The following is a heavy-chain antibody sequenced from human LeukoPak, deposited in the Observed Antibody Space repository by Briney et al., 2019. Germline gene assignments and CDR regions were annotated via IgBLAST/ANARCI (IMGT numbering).Heavy chain of an antibody. J-gene: IGHJ4*02. CDR1: GFTFSNAW. CDR2: IKSKPDGGTT. CDR3: TTDGWYSSSVDY. Sequence: GGSLRLSCAASGFTFSNAWMSWVRQAPGKGLEWVGRIKSKPDGGTTDYAAPVKGRFTISRDDSKNTLYLQMNSLKTEDTAVYYCTTDGWYSSSVDYWGQGTLVTVSS. V-gene: IGHV3-15*01. D-gene: IGHD6-13*01.